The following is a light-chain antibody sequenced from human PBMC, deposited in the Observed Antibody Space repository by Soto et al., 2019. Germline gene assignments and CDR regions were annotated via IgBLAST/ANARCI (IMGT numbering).Light chain of an antibody. V-gene: IGKV1-9*01. CDR3: QQLHGYPIT. CDR2: AAS. CDR1: QGIDTS. J-gene: IGKJ5*01. Sequence: ILLTQSPSSLSVSVGDRVTITCRASQGIDTSLAWYQQKPGKAPKLLIYAASNFQSGVPSRFSGSGSGTHFTLTISSLQPEDFATYYCQQLHGYPITFGQGTRLEI.